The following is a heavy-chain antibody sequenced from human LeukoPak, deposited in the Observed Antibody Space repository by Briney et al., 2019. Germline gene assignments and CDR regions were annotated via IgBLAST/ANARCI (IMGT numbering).Heavy chain of an antibody. J-gene: IGHJ4*02. CDR2: IYHSGST. Sequence: SETLSLTCTVSGYSISSGYYWGWIRQPPGKGLEWIGSIYHSGSTFYNPSLKSRVTISVDTSKNQFSLKLSSVTAADTAIYYCARDQDYYGSGSYGPDHWGQGTQVTVSS. CDR3: ARDQDYYGSGSYGPDH. D-gene: IGHD3-10*01. CDR1: GYSISSGYY. V-gene: IGHV4-38-2*02.